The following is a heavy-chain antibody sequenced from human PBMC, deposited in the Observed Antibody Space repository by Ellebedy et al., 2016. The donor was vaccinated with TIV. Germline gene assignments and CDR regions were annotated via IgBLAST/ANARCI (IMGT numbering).Heavy chain of an antibody. Sequence: ASVKVSXKASGYTFTGYYMHWVRQAPGQGLEWMGWINPNSGGTNYAQKLQGRVTMTTDTSTGTGYMELRSLRSYDTAVYYCARDRLERRRVIPGIFEHWGQGTLVTVSS. D-gene: IGHD1-1*01. J-gene: IGHJ4*02. CDR1: GYTFTGYY. CDR2: INPNSGGT. V-gene: IGHV1-2*02. CDR3: ARDRLERRRVIPGIFEH.